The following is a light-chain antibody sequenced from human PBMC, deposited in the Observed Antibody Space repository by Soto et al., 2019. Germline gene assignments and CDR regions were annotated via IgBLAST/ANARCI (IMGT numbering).Light chain of an antibody. J-gene: IGKJ2*01. CDR2: DVS. Sequence: DIQMTQSPSTLSASVGDRVTITCRASQTISSSLAWYQQQPGKAPKLLIYDVSTLKRGVPSRFSGSRSGTEFTLSISSLQPADFATYYCQQYHTFSYTFGQGTSLESK. CDR1: QTISSS. V-gene: IGKV1-5*01. CDR3: QQYHTFSYT.